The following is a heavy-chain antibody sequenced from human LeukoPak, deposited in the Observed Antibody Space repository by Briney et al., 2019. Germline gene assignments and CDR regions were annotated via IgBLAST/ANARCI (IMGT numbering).Heavy chain of an antibody. J-gene: IGHJ3*02. CDR1: GYTFTSYG. V-gene: IGHV1-18*01. CDR3: ARGGIVGATEDPAFDI. CDR2: INAYNGNT. Sequence: GASVKVSCKASGYTFTSYGISWVRQAPGQGLEWMGWINAYNGNTNYAQKLQGRVTMTTDTSTSTAYMELRSLRSDDTAVYYCARGGIVGATEDPAFDIWGQGTMVTVSS. D-gene: IGHD1-26*01.